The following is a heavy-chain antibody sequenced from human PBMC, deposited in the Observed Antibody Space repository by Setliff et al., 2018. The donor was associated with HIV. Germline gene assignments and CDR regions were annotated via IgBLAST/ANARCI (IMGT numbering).Heavy chain of an antibody. Sequence: PSETLSLTCTVSGGSINSFYWSWIRQPAGKGLEWIGRIYAIGSTHYNPSLKSRVTMSVDTSKNQFSMKLTSVTAADTAVYYCARTITTFGVIGRGGRMDVWGKGTTVTVSS. CDR2: IYAIGST. D-gene: IGHD3-3*01. V-gene: IGHV4-4*07. CDR1: GGSINSFY. J-gene: IGHJ6*04. CDR3: ARTITTFGVIGRGGRMDV.